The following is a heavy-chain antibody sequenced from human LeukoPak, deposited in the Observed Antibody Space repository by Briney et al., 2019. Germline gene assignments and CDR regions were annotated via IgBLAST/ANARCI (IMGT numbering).Heavy chain of an antibody. D-gene: IGHD6-13*01. J-gene: IGHJ4*02. V-gene: IGHV4-61*01. CDR1: GGSVSSTSSY. CDR2: MSYSVHS. Sequence: SETLSLTCTVSGGSVSSTSSYWSWIRQPPGQGLEWVGYMSYSVHSDYNPSLKSRVTISVDTSKNQFSLSLYSVTAADTAIYYSARVPAAGRGPDSWGQGTLVTVSS. CDR3: ARVPAAGRGPDS.